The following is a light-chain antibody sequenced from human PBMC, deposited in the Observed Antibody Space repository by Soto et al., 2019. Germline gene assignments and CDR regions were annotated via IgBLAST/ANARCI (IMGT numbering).Light chain of an antibody. Sequence: DIVMTQSPLSLPVTPGEPASISCRSSQSLLHSNGYNYLDWYLQKPGQSPQVLIYLGSNRASGVPDRFSGSGSGTDFTLKISRVEAEDVGVYYCMQALQTPLTFGGGTRWIS. CDR2: LGS. CDR1: QSLLHSNGYNY. J-gene: IGKJ4*01. CDR3: MQALQTPLT. V-gene: IGKV2-28*01.